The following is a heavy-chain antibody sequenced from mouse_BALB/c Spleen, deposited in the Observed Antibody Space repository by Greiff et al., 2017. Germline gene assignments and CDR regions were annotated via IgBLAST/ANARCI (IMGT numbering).Heavy chain of an antibody. D-gene: IGHD1-1*01. CDR1: GFTFSSFG. J-gene: IGHJ4*01. V-gene: IGHV5-17*02. CDR2: ISSGSSTI. CDR3: ASYGTPYAMDY. Sequence: EVQGVESGGGLVQPGGSRKLSCAASGFTFSSFGMHWVRQAPEKGLEWVAYISSGSSTIYYADTVKGRFTISRDNPKNTLFLQMTSLRSEDTAMYYCASYGTPYAMDYWGQGTSVTVSS.